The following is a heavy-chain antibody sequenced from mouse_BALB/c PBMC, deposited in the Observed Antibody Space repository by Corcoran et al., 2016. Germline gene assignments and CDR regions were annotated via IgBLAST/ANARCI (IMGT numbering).Heavy chain of an antibody. CDR2: INPYNGAT. CDR1: GYSFTGYY. J-gene: IGHJ3*01. V-gene: IGHV1-26*01. Sequence: EVQLQQSGPELVKPGASVKISCKASGYSFTGYYMHWVKQSHVKSLEWIGRINPYNGATSYIQNFKDKASLTVDKSSSTAYMELPSLTSEDSAVYYCERSGEGKITTVATGFAYWGQGTLVTVSA. CDR3: ERSGEGKITTVATGFAY. D-gene: IGHD1-1*01.